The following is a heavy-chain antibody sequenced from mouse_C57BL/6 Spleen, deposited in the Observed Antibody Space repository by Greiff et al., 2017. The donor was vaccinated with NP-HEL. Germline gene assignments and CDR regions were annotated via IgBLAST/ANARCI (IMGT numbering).Heavy chain of an antibody. Sequence: QVQLKQPGAELVMPGASVKLSCTASGFTFTSYWMHWVKQRPGQGLEWIGEIDPADSYTNYTPKFKGKSTLTVDKSSSTAYMQLSSLTSEDTADYYCARSNFDYWGQGTTLTVSS. CDR2: IDPADSYT. V-gene: IGHV1-69*01. J-gene: IGHJ2*01. CDR1: GFTFTSYW. CDR3: ARSNFDY.